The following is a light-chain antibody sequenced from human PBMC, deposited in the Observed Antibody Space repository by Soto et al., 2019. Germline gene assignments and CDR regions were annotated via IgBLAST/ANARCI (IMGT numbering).Light chain of an antibody. V-gene: IGKV1-27*01. Sequence: GARVTITCRASLPISYYLAWYQQKPGKIPNLLIYAASTLQAGVPSRFSGSGSGTDFTLTISSLQPEDVAAYYCQKYNSAPLAFGGGTKVEIK. CDR2: AAS. CDR1: LPISYY. J-gene: IGKJ4*01. CDR3: QKYNSAPLA.